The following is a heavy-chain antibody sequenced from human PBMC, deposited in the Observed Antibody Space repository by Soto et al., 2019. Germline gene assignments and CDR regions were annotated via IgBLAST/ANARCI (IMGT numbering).Heavy chain of an antibody. J-gene: IGHJ4*02. CDR3: ARQYRRYSSGWYFDY. Sequence: SETLSLTCTVSGTSISSSSSFWDWIRQPPGKGLEWIGSLYYSGSMYYNPSLKSRVTMSVDTSKNQFSLKLSSVTAADTAVYYCARQYRRYSSGWYFDYWGQGTLVTVSS. CDR2: LYYSGSM. V-gene: IGHV4-39*01. D-gene: IGHD6-19*01. CDR1: GTSISSSSSF.